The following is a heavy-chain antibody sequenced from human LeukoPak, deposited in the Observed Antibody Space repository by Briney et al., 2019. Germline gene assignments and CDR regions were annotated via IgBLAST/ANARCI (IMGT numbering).Heavy chain of an antibody. V-gene: IGHV1-18*01. J-gene: IGHJ4*02. CDR2: ISAYNGNT. Sequence: ASVKVSCKASGYTFTSYGISWVRQAPGQGLVWMGWISAYNGNTNYAQKLQGRVTMTTDTSTSTAYMERRSLRSDDTAVYYCARDGSPLRLGELYTYWGQGTLVTVSS. CDR3: ARDGSPLRLGELYTY. D-gene: IGHD3-16*01. CDR1: GYTFTSYG.